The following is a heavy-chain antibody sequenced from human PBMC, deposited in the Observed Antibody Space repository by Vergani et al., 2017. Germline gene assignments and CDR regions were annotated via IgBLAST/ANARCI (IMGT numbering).Heavy chain of an antibody. D-gene: IGHD3-9*01. CDR3: ARSGLDILTGSDAFDI. Sequence: EVQLLESGGGLVQPGGSLRLSCAASGFTFSSYAMHWVRQAPGKGLEYVSAISSNGGSTYYANSVKGRFTISRDNSKNTLYLQMGSLRAEDMAVYYCARSGLDILTGSDAFDIWGQGTMVTVSS. V-gene: IGHV3-64*01. J-gene: IGHJ3*02. CDR1: GFTFSSYA. CDR2: ISSNGGST.